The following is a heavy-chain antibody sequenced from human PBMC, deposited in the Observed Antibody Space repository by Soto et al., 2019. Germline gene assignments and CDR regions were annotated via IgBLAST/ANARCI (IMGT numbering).Heavy chain of an antibody. V-gene: IGHV3-30-3*01. Sequence: QVQLVESGGGVVQPGRSLRLSCAASGFTFSSYAMHWVRQAPGKGLEWVAVISYDGSNKYYADSVKGRFTISRDNSKNPLYLQMNSLRAEDTAVYYCARDWDPVATITDGFYYGMDVWGQGTTVTVSS. CDR1: GFTFSSYA. J-gene: IGHJ6*02. D-gene: IGHD5-12*01. CDR2: ISYDGSNK. CDR3: ARDWDPVATITDGFYYGMDV.